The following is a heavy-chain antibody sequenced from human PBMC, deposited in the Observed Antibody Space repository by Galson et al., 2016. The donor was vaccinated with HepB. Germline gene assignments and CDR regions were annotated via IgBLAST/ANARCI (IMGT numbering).Heavy chain of an antibody. J-gene: IGHJ2*01. D-gene: IGHD6-13*01. CDR1: GDSVSSHSVT. Sequence: CAISGDSVSSHSVTWYWIRQSPSRGLEWLGRTYYRSKWYNDYAVSVKRRMTINPDTSKTQFSLQLNSVTPEDTAVYYCARRGSKEKGYFDLWGRGTLVTVSS. CDR3: ARRGSKEKGYFDL. CDR2: TYYRSKWYN. V-gene: IGHV6-1*01.